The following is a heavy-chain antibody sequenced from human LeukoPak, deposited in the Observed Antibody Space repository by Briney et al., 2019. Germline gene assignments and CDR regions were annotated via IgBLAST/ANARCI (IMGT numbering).Heavy chain of an antibody. CDR1: GYTFTSYD. CDR3: ARGLGVNSGYYVDY. J-gene: IGHJ4*02. Sequence: ASVKVSCKASGYTFTSYDINRVRQATGQGLEWMGWMNPNSANTGYALKFQGRVTMTRNTSISTAYMELSSLTSEDTAVYYCARGLGVNSGYYVDYWGQGTLVTVSS. CDR2: MNPNSANT. V-gene: IGHV1-8*01. D-gene: IGHD3-22*01.